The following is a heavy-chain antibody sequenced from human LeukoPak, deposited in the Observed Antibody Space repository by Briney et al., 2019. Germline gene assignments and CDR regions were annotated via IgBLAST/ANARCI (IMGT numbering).Heavy chain of an antibody. CDR3: ATASDGFRNMDV. Sequence: ASVKISCKVSGYTFTDYYMHWVQQAPGKGLEWMGLVDPEDGETIYAEKFQGRVTVTADTSTDTAYMELSSLRSEDAAVYYCATASDGFRNMDVWGKGTTVTVSS. CDR2: VDPEDGET. D-gene: IGHD3-10*01. CDR1: GYTFTDYY. V-gene: IGHV1-69-2*01. J-gene: IGHJ6*03.